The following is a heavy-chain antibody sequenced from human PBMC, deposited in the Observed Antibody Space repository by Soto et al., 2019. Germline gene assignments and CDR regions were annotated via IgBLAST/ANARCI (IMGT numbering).Heavy chain of an antibody. Sequence: QPGGSLRLSCAASGFTFSSYAIHWVRQAPGKGLEWVAVISYDGSDKYYADSVEGRFTISRDNSKNTLYLQINSLRAEDTAVYYCARVISLAPLLWFGELFDYWGQGTLVTVSS. J-gene: IGHJ4*02. D-gene: IGHD3-10*01. V-gene: IGHV3-30-3*01. CDR1: GFTFSSYA. CDR3: ARVISLAPLLWFGELFDY. CDR2: ISYDGSDK.